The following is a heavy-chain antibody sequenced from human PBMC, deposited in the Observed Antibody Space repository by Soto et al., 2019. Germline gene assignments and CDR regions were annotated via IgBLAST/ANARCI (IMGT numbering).Heavy chain of an antibody. D-gene: IGHD6-19*01. CDR2: IYYSGST. V-gene: IGHV4-39*01. Sequence: SETLSLTCTVSGGSISSSSYYWGWIRQPPGKGLEWIGSIYYSGSTYYNPSIKSRVTISVDTSKNQFSLKLSSVTAADTAVYYCARHIAVAGTDTRNLIDYWGQGTLVTVSS. CDR1: GGSISSSSYY. CDR3: ARHIAVAGTDTRNLIDY. J-gene: IGHJ4*02.